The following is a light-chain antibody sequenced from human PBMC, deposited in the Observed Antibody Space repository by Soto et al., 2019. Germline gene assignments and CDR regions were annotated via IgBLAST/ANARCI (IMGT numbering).Light chain of an antibody. CDR3: QKYNSYWT. CDR2: DAS. Sequence: DIQMTQSPSTLSASVGDRVTITCRASQSISSWLAWYQQKPGHAPKLLIYDASSLASGVPSRFSGSGSGIEFTISIRSLQHDEFATCHCQKYNSYWTFGQGTKVEIK. J-gene: IGKJ1*01. V-gene: IGKV1-5*01. CDR1: QSISSW.